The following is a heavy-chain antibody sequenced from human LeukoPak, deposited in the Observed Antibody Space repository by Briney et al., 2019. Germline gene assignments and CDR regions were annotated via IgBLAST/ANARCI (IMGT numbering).Heavy chain of an antibody. D-gene: IGHD3-16*01. CDR2: IIPILGIA. CDR3: ARASAEDELTRRFGDYYGMDV. CDR1: GGTFSCYA. J-gene: IGHJ6*02. Sequence: ASVKVSCKASGGTFSCYAISWVRQAPGQGLEWMGRIIPILGIANYAQKFQGRVTITADKSTSTAYMELSSLRSEDTAVYYCARASAEDELTRRFGDYYGMDVWGQGTTVTVSS. V-gene: IGHV1-69*04.